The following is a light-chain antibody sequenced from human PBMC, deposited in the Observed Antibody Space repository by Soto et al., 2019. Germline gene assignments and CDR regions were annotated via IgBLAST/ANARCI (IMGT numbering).Light chain of an antibody. CDR3: QFFGRSLGGVV. J-gene: IGLJ2*01. Sequence: QSALTQPPSVSGAPGQRVTISCTGSSSNIGAGYDVHWYQQLPGTAPKLLIYGNSNRPSGVPDRFSGSKSGTSASLAITGVQAGDGADYFCQFFGRSLGGVVFGGGTKLTVL. V-gene: IGLV1-40*01. CDR2: GNS. CDR1: SSNIGAGYD.